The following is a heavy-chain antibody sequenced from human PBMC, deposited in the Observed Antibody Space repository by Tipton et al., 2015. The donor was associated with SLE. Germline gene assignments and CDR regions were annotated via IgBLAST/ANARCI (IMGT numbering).Heavy chain of an antibody. Sequence: GSLRLSCAASGFTVSSNYMSWVRQAPGKGLEWVSSISGSGGSTYYADPVKGRFTISRDNSKNTLYLQMTSLRVEDTAVYYCAKDLIADYNYDSGALVFDYWGQGTLVTVSS. V-gene: IGHV3-66*02. J-gene: IGHJ4*02. CDR1: GFTVSSNY. CDR2: ISGSGGST. CDR3: AKDLIADYNYDSGALVFDY. D-gene: IGHD3-22*01.